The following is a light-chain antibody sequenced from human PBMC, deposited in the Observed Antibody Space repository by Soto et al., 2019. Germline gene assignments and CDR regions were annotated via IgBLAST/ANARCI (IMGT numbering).Light chain of an antibody. J-gene: IGLJ7*01. CDR3: SSYTSSSAPSAV. V-gene: IGLV2-14*01. CDR1: SSDVGGYNY. CDR2: DVS. Sequence: QSVLTQPASVSGSPGQSITISCTGTSSDVGGYNYVSWYQQHPGKAPKLMIYDVSNRPSGVSNRFSGSKSGNTASLTISGLQAGDEADYFCSSYTSSSAPSAVFGGGTQLTVL.